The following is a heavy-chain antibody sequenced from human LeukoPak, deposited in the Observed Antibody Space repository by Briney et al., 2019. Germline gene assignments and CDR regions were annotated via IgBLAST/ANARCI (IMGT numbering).Heavy chain of an antibody. Sequence: PGGSLRLSCAASGFTFSNAWMSWVRQAPGKGLEWVGRIKSKTDGGATDYAAPVKGRFTVSRDDSKNTLYLQMNSLKIEDTAVYYCTTVPRYYYYMDVWGKGITVIVSS. J-gene: IGHJ6*03. CDR2: IKSKTDGGAT. CDR3: TTVPRYYYYMDV. D-gene: IGHD3-16*02. CDR1: GFTFSNAW. V-gene: IGHV3-15*01.